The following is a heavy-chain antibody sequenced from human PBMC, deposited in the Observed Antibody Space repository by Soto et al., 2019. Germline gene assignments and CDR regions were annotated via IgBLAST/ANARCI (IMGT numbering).Heavy chain of an antibody. CDR1: AASFSKYY. D-gene: IGHD3-16*01. CDR2: LYFNGNT. V-gene: IGHV4-59*01. CDR3: ASVTFGGIVLAH. J-gene: IGHJ4*02. Sequence: SETLSLTCTVSAASFSKYYWTWIRQPPGKGLEWIGYLYFNGNTKYNPSLEGRLTISIDTSKKEFSLKLTSVTAADAAVYYCASVTFGGIVLAHWGQGTLVTVSS.